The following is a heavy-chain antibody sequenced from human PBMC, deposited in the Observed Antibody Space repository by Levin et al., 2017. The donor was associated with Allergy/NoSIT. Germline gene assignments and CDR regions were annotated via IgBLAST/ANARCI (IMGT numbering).Heavy chain of an antibody. D-gene: IGHD3-10*01. V-gene: IGHV3-15*01. Sequence: GESLKISCAASGFTFSNAWMSWVRQAPGKGLEWVGRIKSKTDGGTTDYAAPVKGRFTISRDDSKNTLYLQMNSLKTEDTAVYYCTTGSLGSGSYYGWYFDLWGRGTLVTVSS. J-gene: IGHJ2*01. CDR2: IKSKTDGGTT. CDR3: TTGSLGSGSYYGWYFDL. CDR1: GFTFSNAW.